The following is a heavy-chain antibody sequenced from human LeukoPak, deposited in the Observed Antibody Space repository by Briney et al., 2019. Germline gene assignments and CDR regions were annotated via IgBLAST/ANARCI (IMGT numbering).Heavy chain of an antibody. J-gene: IGHJ4*02. CDR3: ARAAIKAYYDILTGYYADY. CDR2: IYSGGST. Sequence: QSGGSLRLSCAASGFTVSNNYMSWVRQAPGKGLEWVSVIYSGGSTYYADSVKGRFTISRDNSKNTLYLQMNSLRAEDTAVYYCARAAIKAYYDILTGYYADYWGQGTLVTVSS. V-gene: IGHV3-66*01. D-gene: IGHD3-9*01. CDR1: GFTVSNNY.